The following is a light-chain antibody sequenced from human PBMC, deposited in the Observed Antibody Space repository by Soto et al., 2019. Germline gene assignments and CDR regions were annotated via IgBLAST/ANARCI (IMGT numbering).Light chain of an antibody. Sequence: DIQMTQSPSTLSASVGDRVTITCRASQSISSWLAWYQQKPGKAPKLLIYDASSLESGVPSRFSGSRSGTEFTLTISSRQPDDFATYYCQQYNSYSLSFGGGTKVEIK. J-gene: IGKJ4*01. CDR3: QQYNSYSLS. V-gene: IGKV1-5*01. CDR1: QSISSW. CDR2: DAS.